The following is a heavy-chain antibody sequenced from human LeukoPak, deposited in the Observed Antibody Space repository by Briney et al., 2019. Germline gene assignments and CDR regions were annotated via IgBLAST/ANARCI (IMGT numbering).Heavy chain of an antibody. Sequence: PGWSPRLSCAASGFTFSSYGMHWVRPAPAKGQEWVAVIWYDGSNKYYADSVKDRFTISRYNSKNTLYLQSHCLRAKDTAVYYCAKGVGDDTYFDYWGQGTLVTVSS. CDR1: GFTFSSYG. CDR3: AKGVGDDTYFDY. CDR2: IWYDGSNK. V-gene: IGHV3-33*06. J-gene: IGHJ4*02. D-gene: IGHD2-21*02.